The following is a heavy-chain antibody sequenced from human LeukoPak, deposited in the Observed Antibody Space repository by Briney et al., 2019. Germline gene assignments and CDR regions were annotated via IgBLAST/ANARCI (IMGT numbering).Heavy chain of an antibody. CDR1: GFTFRNYW. D-gene: IGHD3-3*01. V-gene: IGHV3-74*03. J-gene: IGHJ4*02. Sequence: GGSLRLSCAASGFTFRNYWMYWVRQAPGKGLVWIANINEHGIPMYEDSVKGRFTISRDNARDTLYLQMNSLRAEDTAVYYCAKDYQGYDFWSGYYEIGGNDYWGQGTLVTVSS. CDR3: AKDYQGYDFWSGYYEIGGNDY. CDR2: INEHGIP.